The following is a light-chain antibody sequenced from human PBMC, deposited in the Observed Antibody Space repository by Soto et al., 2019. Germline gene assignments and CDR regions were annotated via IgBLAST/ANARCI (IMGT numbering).Light chain of an antibody. Sequence: DIQMTQSPSTLSASVGDRVTITCRASQSISVWLAWYQQKAGKAPNLLIYKASRLESGVPSRFSGSGSGTEFILTISSLQPDDFASYCCQHYGGMWTFGQGTKVDIK. CDR3: QHYGGMWT. CDR2: KAS. CDR1: QSISVW. V-gene: IGKV1-5*03. J-gene: IGKJ1*01.